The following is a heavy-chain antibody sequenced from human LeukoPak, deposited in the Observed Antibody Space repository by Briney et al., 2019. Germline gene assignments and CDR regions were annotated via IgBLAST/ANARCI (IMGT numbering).Heavy chain of an antibody. CDR2: IRSKANSYAA. CDR1: GFTFSGSA. V-gene: IGHV3-73*01. CDR3: TPSLYDILTGSDY. Sequence: GGSLKLSCAASGFTFSGSAMHWVRQASGKGLEWVGRIRSKANSYAAAYAASVKGRFTISRDDSKNTAYLQMNSLKTEDTAVYYCTPSLYDILTGSDYWGQGTLVTVSS. J-gene: IGHJ4*02. D-gene: IGHD3-9*01.